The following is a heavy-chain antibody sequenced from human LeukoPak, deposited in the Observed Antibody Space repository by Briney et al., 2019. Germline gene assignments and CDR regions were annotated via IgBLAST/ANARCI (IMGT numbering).Heavy chain of an antibody. CDR2: IYPGDSDT. Sequence: GESLKISCKGFGYNFPSYWIGWVRQMPGKGLEWMGIIYPGDSDTKYRPSFQGQVTISADTSISTAYLQWSSLKASDTAMYYCARHTGSSGYYVDYWGQGTLVTVSS. D-gene: IGHD3-22*01. J-gene: IGHJ4*02. V-gene: IGHV5-51*01. CDR3: ARHTGSSGYYVDY. CDR1: GYNFPSYW.